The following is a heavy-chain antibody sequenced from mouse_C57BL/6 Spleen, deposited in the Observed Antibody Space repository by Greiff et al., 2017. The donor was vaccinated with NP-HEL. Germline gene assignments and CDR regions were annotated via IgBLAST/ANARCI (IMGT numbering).Heavy chain of an antibody. J-gene: IGHJ2*01. CDR3: ARDYYGSFDY. D-gene: IGHD1-1*01. CDR2: FHPYNDDT. V-gene: IGHV1-47*01. Sequence: QVQLQQSGAELVKPGAPVKPPPPSSFSPFPPSPLSFINHNHGKSLEWIGNFHPYNDDTKYNEKFKGKATLTVEKSSSTVYLELSRLTSDDSAVYYCARDYYGSFDYWGQGTTLTVSS. CDR1: FSPFPPSP.